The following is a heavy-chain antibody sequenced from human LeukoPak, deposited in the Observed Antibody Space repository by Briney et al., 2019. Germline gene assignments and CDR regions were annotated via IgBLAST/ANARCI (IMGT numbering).Heavy chain of an antibody. V-gene: IGHV4-34*01. Sequence: SETLSLTCAVYGGSFSGYYWSWIRQPPGKGLEWIGEINHSGSTNYNPSLKSRVTISVDTSKNQFSLKLSSVTAADTAVYYCARVHSSSLLDYWGQGTLVTVSS. D-gene: IGHD6-6*01. J-gene: IGHJ4*02. CDR3: ARVHSSSLLDY. CDR1: GGSFSGYY. CDR2: INHSGST.